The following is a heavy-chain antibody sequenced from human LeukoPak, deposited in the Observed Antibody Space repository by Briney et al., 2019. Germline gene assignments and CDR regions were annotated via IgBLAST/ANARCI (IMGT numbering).Heavy chain of an antibody. D-gene: IGHD3-10*01. CDR2: IYSGGST. Sequence: GGSLRLSCAASGFTVSSNYMSWVRQAPGKGLEWVSVIYSGGSTYYADSVKGRFTISRDNSKNTLYLQMNSLRAEDTAVYYCAKSQSGSVDAFDIWGQGTMVTVSS. J-gene: IGHJ3*02. CDR1: GFTVSSNY. CDR3: AKSQSGSVDAFDI. V-gene: IGHV3-66*01.